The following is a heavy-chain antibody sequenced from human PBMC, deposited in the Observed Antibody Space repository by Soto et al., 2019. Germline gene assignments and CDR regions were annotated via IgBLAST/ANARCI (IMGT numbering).Heavy chain of an antibody. CDR2: IYTSGST. CDR1: GGSISSYY. J-gene: IGHJ5*02. D-gene: IGHD3-10*01. V-gene: IGHV4-4*07. Sequence: PSETLSLTCTVSGGSISSYYWSWIRQPAGKGLEWIGRIYTSGSTNYNPSLKSRVTMSVDTSKSQFSLKLSSVTAADTAVYYCARGRVGFGELLGWFDPWGQGTLVTVSS. CDR3: ARGRVGFGELLGWFDP.